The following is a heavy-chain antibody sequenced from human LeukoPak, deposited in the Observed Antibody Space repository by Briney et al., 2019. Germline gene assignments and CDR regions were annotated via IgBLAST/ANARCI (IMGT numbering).Heavy chain of an antibody. Sequence: SVKVSCKASGGTFSSYAISWVRQAPGQGLEWMGGIIPIFGTANYAQKFQGRVTITADESTSTAYMELSSLRSEDTAVYYCARAVWSGYDPSNGMGVWGKGTTVTVSS. J-gene: IGHJ6*04. D-gene: IGHD5-12*01. V-gene: IGHV1-69*13. CDR2: IIPIFGTA. CDR3: ARAVWSGYDPSNGMGV. CDR1: GGTFSSYA.